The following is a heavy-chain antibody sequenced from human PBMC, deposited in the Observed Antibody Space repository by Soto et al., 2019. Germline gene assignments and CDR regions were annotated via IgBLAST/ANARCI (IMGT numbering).Heavy chain of an antibody. J-gene: IGHJ6*02. CDR1: GYTFTSYD. Sequence: QVKLVQSGAEVKKPGASVKVSCKASGYTFTSYDINWVRQATGQGLEWMGWMNPNSGNTGCAQKFQGRVTMTRNTSISTAYMELSSLRSEDTAVYYCARAREYYYGMDVWGQGTTVTVSS. CDR3: ARAREYYYGMDV. CDR2: MNPNSGNT. V-gene: IGHV1-8*01.